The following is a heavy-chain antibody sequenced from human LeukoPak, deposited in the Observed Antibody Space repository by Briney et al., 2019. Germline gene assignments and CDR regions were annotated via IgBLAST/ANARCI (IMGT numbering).Heavy chain of an antibody. V-gene: IGHV3-64D*09. CDR3: VKLDLGYYYHT. CDR1: GFTFSTYA. CDR2: ISGNGDTT. J-gene: IGHJ5*02. D-gene: IGHD3-22*01. Sequence: GGSLRLSCSASGFTFSTYAFHWVRQAPGKGLEYVSAISGNGDTTYYADSVKGRFTISRDNSRNTLFLQMSSLRAEDTAMYYCVKLDLGYYYHTWGQGTLVSVSS.